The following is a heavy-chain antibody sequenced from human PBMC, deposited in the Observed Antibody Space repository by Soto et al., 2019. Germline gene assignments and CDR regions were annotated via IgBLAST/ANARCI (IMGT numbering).Heavy chain of an antibody. D-gene: IGHD3-22*01. CDR3: ARLFSSGYWPFDY. V-gene: IGHV4-59*08. CDR2: IYYSGST. CDR1: GGSICSYY. J-gene: IGHJ4*02. Sequence: SETLSLTCTVSGGSICSYYWSWIRQPPGKGLEWIGYIYYSGSTNYNPSLKSRVTISVDTSKNQFSLKLSSVTAADTAVYYCARLFSSGYWPFDYWGQGTLVTVSS.